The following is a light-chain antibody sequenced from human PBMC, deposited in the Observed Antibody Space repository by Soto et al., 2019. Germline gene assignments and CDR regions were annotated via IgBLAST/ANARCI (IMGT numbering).Light chain of an antibody. V-gene: IGLV2-11*01. Sequence: QSVLTQPRSVSGSPGQSVTISCTGTSSDVGNYNFVSWYQQHPGKAPKLMIYDVSERPSGVPDSFSASKSGNTASLSISGLQADDEADYYCCSYAGGYTYVFGTGTKLTVL. CDR2: DVS. CDR3: CSYAGGYTYV. J-gene: IGLJ1*01. CDR1: SSDVGNYNF.